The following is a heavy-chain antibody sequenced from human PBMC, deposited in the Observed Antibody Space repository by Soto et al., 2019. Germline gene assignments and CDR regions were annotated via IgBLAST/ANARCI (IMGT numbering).Heavy chain of an antibody. V-gene: IGHV4-4*02. CDR3: ARVRGYCSSTSCSYYYYMDV. J-gene: IGHJ6*03. D-gene: IGHD2-2*01. CDR2: IYHSGST. Sequence: SETLSLTCAVSSGSISSSNWWSWVRQPPGKGLEWIGEIYHSGSTNYNPSLKSRVTISVDKSKNQFSLKLSSVTAADTAVYYCARVRGYCSSTSCSYYYYMDVWGKGTTVTVSS. CDR1: SGSISSSNW.